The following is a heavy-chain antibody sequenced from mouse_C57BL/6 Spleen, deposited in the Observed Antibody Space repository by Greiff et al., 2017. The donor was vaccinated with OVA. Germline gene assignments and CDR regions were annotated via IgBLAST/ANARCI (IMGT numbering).Heavy chain of an antibody. CDR1: GSTFTSYW. CDR2: IDPSASYT. CDR3: ARPTTMVTTGGVAY. D-gene: IGHD2-2*01. Sequence: QVQLQQPGAELVMPGASVKLSCKASGSTFTSYWMHWVKQRPGQGLEWIGEIDPSASYTTYTQKFKGKSTLTVDKSSSTAYMQLRSLTSEDSAVYYCARPTTMVTTGGVAYWGQGTMVTVSA. J-gene: IGHJ3*01. V-gene: IGHV1-69*01.